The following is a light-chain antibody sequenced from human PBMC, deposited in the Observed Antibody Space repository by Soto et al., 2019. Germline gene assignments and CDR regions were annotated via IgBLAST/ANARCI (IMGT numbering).Light chain of an antibody. CDR2: LGS. J-gene: IGKJ1*01. Sequence: DIVMTQSPLSLPVTPGEPASISCRSSQSLLHSNGYNYLDWYMQKPGQSPQLLINLGSNRASGVPERFSGSGSGTDFTLKISRVEAEEVWVDYCMQALQTPRTFGQGTKVEIK. V-gene: IGKV2-28*01. CDR1: QSLLHSNGYNY. CDR3: MQALQTPRT.